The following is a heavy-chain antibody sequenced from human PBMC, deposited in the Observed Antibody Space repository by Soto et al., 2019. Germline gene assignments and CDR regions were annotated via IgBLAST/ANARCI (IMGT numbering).Heavy chain of an antibody. D-gene: IGHD2-21*02. CDR1: GDPINSRSYY. Sequence: PSETLSLTCTVTGDPINSRSYYWGWIRQPPGKGLEWIGSIYYSGRTYNNPSLRSRVSMSIDTSKDQFPLKLKSVTAADTALYFCARQRTSVVTQAYFDVWGSGSLVTV. V-gene: IGHV4-39*01. CDR2: IYYSGRT. J-gene: IGHJ4*02. CDR3: ARQRTSVVTQAYFDV.